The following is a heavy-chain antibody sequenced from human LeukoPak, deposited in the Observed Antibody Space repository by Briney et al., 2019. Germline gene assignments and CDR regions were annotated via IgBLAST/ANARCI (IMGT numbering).Heavy chain of an antibody. J-gene: IGHJ4*02. CDR1: GFTFSSYS. CDR2: ISSSSSYI. D-gene: IGHD3-22*01. Sequence: GGSLRLSCAASGFTFSSYSMNWVRQAPGKGLEWVSSISSSSSYIYYADSVKGRFTISRDNAKNSLYLQMNSLRAEDTAVYYCARGDVADYYDSSGYYWGYWGQGTLVTVSS. CDR3: ARGDVADYYDSSGYYWGY. V-gene: IGHV3-21*01.